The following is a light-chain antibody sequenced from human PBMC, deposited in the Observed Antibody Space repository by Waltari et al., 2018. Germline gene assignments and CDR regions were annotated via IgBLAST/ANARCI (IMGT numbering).Light chain of an antibody. CDR3: QTWGTGIFWV. CDR2: LNSDGSY. J-gene: IGLJ3*02. Sequence: QVALTQSPSASASLGASVKLTCTLTSAHSHFAIAWHQRQPEKGPRFLMTLNSDGSYNKGDGIPDRFSGSSSGADRYLTISSLQFEDEADYYCQTWGTGIFWVFGGGTKLTVV. V-gene: IGLV4-69*02. CDR1: SAHSHFA.